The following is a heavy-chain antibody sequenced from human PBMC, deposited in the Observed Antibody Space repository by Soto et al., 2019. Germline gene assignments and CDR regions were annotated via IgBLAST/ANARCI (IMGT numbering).Heavy chain of an antibody. CDR1: GYTLTEFS. Sequence: SVKVSCKVFGYTLTEFSMHWLRQAPGKGLEWMGGFDPEDGETIYAQKFQGRVTMTEDTSTDTAYMELSSLRSEDTAVYYCATVNKLRANYFDYWGQGTLVTVSS. J-gene: IGHJ4*02. CDR2: FDPEDGET. V-gene: IGHV1-24*01. CDR3: ATVNKLRANYFDY. D-gene: IGHD1-26*01.